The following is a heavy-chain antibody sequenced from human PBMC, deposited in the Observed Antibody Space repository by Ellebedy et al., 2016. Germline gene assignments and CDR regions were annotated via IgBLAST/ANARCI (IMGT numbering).Heavy chain of an antibody. CDR1: GYTFTNYV. D-gene: IGHD6-25*01. CDR2: ISPGNGDT. CDR3: ARDYPSASLIDY. V-gene: IGHV1-3*01. J-gene: IGHJ4*02. Sequence: ASVKVSCKASGYTFTNYVVHWVRQAPGQRLEWMGWISPGNGDTKYSQKFQGRVTITRDTSASTAYMELSSLRSEDTAVYYCARDYPSASLIDYWGQGTLVTVSS.